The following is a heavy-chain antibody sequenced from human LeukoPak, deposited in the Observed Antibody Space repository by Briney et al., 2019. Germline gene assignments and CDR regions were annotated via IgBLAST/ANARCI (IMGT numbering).Heavy chain of an antibody. Sequence: ASVTVSCKASGYTFTSYAMNWVRQAPGQGLEWMGWINTNTGNPTYAQGFTGRFVFSLDTSVSTAYLQISSLKAEDTAVYYCARNGVLLWFGEFINTMDVWGQGTTVTVSS. CDR1: GYTFTSYA. J-gene: IGHJ6*02. CDR2: INTNTGNP. D-gene: IGHD3-10*01. V-gene: IGHV7-4-1*02. CDR3: ARNGVLLWFGEFINTMDV.